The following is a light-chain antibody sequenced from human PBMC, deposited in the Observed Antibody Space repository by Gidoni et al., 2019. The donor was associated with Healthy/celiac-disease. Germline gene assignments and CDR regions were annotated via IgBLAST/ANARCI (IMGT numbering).Light chain of an antibody. Sequence: ELVMTQSPATLSVSPGERATLSCRASQSVSSNLAWYQQKPGQAPRLLIYGASTRATGSPARFSGSGSGTEFTLTISSLQSEDVAVYYCQQYNNWPPITFGQGTRLEIK. V-gene: IGKV3-15*01. CDR2: GAS. J-gene: IGKJ5*01. CDR1: QSVSSN. CDR3: QQYNNWPPIT.